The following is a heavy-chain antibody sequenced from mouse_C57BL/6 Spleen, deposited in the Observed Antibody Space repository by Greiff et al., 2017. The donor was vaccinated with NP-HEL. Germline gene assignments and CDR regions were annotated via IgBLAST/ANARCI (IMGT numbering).Heavy chain of an antibody. J-gene: IGHJ3*01. Sequence: QVQLQQSGAELVRPGTSVKVSCKASGYAFTNYLIEWVKQRPGQGLEWIGVINPGSGGTNYNEKFKGKATLTADKSSSTAYMQLSSLTSEDSAVYFCARGGLLPTPFAYWGQGTLVTVSA. CDR1: GYAFTNYL. CDR3: ARGGLLPTPFAY. CDR2: INPGSGGT. V-gene: IGHV1-54*01. D-gene: IGHD2-3*01.